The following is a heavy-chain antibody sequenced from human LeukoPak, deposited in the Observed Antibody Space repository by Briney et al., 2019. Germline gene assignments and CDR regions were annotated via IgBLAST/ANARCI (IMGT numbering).Heavy chain of an antibody. J-gene: IGHJ4*02. CDR2: MSYDGSNK. D-gene: IGHD3-22*01. CDR3: AKDIYYDSSGYRGYFDY. Sequence: GGSLRLSCVASGFTVSSNYMNWVRQAPGKGLEWVAVMSYDGSNKYYVDSVKGRFTVSRDNSRNTLYLQMNSLRAEDTAVYYCAKDIYYDSSGYRGYFDYWGQGTLVTVSS. CDR1: GFTVSSNY. V-gene: IGHV3-30*18.